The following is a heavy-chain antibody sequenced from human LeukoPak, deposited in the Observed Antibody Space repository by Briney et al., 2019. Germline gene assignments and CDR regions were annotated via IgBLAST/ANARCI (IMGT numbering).Heavy chain of an antibody. V-gene: IGHV1-2*06. CDR1: GYTCTGYY. D-gene: IGHD3-3*01. CDR2: INPNSGGT. J-gene: IGHJ6*02. Sequence: GASVKVSCKASGYTCTGYYMHWVRQAPGQGLEWMGRINPNSGGTNYAQKFQGRVTMTRDTSITTAYMGLSSLRSDDTAVYYCASSDYDLWSGYYGSEGNGMDVWGQGTTVTVS. CDR3: ASSDYDLWSGYYGSEGNGMDV.